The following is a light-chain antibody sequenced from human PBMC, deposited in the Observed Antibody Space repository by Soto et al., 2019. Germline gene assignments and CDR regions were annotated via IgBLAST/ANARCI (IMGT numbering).Light chain of an antibody. CDR2: GAS. CDR1: QSLSSN. Sequence: EIVMTQSPATLSVSPGERATLSCRASQSLSSNLAWYQQKLGQAPRLLIYGASTRATGIPARFSGSGSGTEFPLTISSLQSEDFAVYYCQQYNNWPRTFGQGTKVEIK. V-gene: IGKV3-15*01. J-gene: IGKJ1*01. CDR3: QQYNNWPRT.